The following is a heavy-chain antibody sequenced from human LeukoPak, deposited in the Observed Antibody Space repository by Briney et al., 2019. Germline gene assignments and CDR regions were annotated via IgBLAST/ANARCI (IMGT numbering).Heavy chain of an antibody. Sequence: PGGSLRLSCTGYGFTFGDYGMSWVRQAQGKGLEWVGFIRSKAYGGTTEYAASVKGRFTISRDDSKSIAYLQMNSLKTEDTAVYYCTRPRYRSGGSCYFDYWGQGTLVTVSS. CDR2: IRSKAYGGTT. J-gene: IGHJ4*02. CDR3: TRPRYRSGGSCYFDY. D-gene: IGHD2-15*01. V-gene: IGHV3-49*04. CDR1: GFTFGDYG.